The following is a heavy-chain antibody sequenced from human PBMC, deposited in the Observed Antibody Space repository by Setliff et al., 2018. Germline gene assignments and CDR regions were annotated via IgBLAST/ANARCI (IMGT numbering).Heavy chain of an antibody. CDR2: IYSGGST. CDR3: ASYGSWYERAYYYGMDV. D-gene: IGHD6-13*01. CDR1: GFTFSTHS. J-gene: IGHJ6*02. Sequence: GGSLRLSCAASGFTFSTHSMNWVRQAPGKGLEWVSVIYSGGSTYYADSVKGRFTISRDNSKNTLYLQMNSLRAEDTAVYYCASYGSWYERAYYYGMDVWGQGTTVTVSS. V-gene: IGHV3-53*01.